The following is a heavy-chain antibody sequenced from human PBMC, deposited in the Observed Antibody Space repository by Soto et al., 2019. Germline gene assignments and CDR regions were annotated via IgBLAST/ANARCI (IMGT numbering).Heavy chain of an antibody. CDR1: GYSFTTYW. CDR3: AREKSDLELFNWLDP. Sequence: GGSLKIYCEASGYSFTTYWISWVRQMPGKGLEWMGAIDPRDSYTKYSPSFQGHVTISVDKSISTAYLQWNSLKASDTAIYYCAREKSDLELFNWLDPWGQGTLVTVSS. D-gene: IGHD1-7*01. V-gene: IGHV5-10-1*01. J-gene: IGHJ5*02. CDR2: IDPRDSYT.